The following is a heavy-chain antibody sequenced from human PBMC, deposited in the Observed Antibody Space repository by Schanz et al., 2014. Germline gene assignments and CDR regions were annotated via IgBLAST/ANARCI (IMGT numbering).Heavy chain of an antibody. CDR1: GYTFTSYG. J-gene: IGHJ6*03. CDR3: AGTYCSSTSCYTGYYYMDV. CDR2: IIPIHGIV. V-gene: IGHV1-69*04. D-gene: IGHD2-2*02. Sequence: QVQLVQSGDEVKKPGASVKVSCKASGYTFTSYGISWVRQAPGQGLEWMGRIIPIHGIVNYAQRFQDRVRITADKSTSTAYMELTSLRSEDTAVYYCAGTYCSSTSCYTGYYYMDVWGKGTTVTVSS.